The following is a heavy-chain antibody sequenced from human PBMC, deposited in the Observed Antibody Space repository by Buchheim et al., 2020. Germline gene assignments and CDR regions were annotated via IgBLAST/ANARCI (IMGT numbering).Heavy chain of an antibody. CDR3: ADGGWSFDY. Sequence: QVQPQQRGAGLLKLSETLSLTCAVDGGSFSGYYWTWMRQIPGKGLEWIGEINHRGVTQYNPSLKSRVTISADTSKNEVSLKLSSVTAADTAVYYCADGGWSFDYWGQGTL. CDR2: INHRGVT. D-gene: IGHD3-16*01. CDR1: GGSFSGYY. J-gene: IGHJ4*02. V-gene: IGHV4-34*01.